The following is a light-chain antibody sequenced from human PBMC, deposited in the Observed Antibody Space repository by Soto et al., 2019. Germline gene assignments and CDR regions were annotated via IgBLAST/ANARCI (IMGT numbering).Light chain of an antibody. CDR1: SSDGGGYTF. V-gene: IGLV2-14*01. CDR3: QSYDSILNGSV. J-gene: IGLJ1*01. Sequence: QSVLPQPASVSGAPGQSITISCTGTSSDGGGYTFVSWYQQHAGKAPKLMIYEVSNRLSGVSNRFSGSKSGKTASXTIYGLRAEDEADYYCQSYDSILNGSVFGTGTKVTVL. CDR2: EVS.